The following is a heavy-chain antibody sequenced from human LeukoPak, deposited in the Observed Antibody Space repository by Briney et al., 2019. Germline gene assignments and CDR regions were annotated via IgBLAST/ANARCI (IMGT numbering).Heavy chain of an antibody. CDR2: LYTSGST. D-gene: IGHD1-1*01. J-gene: IGHJ5*02. CDR3: ARDSDQRGWFDP. Sequence: SETLSLTCTVSGGSISNYYWSWVRQTAGKGLEWIGRLYTSGSTTYNPSLKSRVTMSVDTSKNQFSLKLSSVTAADTAVYYCARDSDQRGWFDPWGQGTLVTVSS. V-gene: IGHV4-4*07. CDR1: GGSISNYY.